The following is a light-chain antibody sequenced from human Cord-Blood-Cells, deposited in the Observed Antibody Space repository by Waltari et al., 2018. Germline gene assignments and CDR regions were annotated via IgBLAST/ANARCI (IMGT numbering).Light chain of an antibody. J-gene: IGLJ3*02. CDR1: ALPKQY. Sequence: SYELTQPPSVSVSPGQTARITCSGDALPKQYAYWYQQKPGQAPGLVIDKDSERPSGIPERFSVSSSWTTVTLTISGFQAEDEADYYCQSADSSGTLFGGGTKLTV. CDR2: KDS. CDR3: QSADSSGTL. V-gene: IGLV3-25*03.